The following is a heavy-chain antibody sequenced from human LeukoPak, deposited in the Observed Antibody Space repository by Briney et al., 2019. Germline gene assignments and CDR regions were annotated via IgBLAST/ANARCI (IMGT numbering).Heavy chain of an antibody. CDR2: IYPGDSDT. CDR3: ARGDYGDFRVFYTLFDY. V-gene: IGHV5-51*01. D-gene: IGHD4-17*01. CDR1: GYSFTSYW. Sequence: GESLKISCKGSGYSFTSYWIGWVRQMPGKGLEGMGIIYPGDSDTRYSPSFQGQVTISADKSISTAYLQWSSLKASDTAMYYCARGDYGDFRVFYTLFDYWGQGTLVTVSS. J-gene: IGHJ4*02.